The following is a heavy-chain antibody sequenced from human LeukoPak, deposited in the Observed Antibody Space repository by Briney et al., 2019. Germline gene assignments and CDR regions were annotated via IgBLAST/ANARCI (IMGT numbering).Heavy chain of an antibody. V-gene: IGHV1-69*13. CDR1: GGTFSSYA. J-gene: IGHJ6*02. CDR3: ARDGGKALPYGMDV. Sequence: SVKVSCKASGGTFSSYAISWVRQAPGQGLEWMGGIIPISGTANYAQKFQGRVTITADESTSTAYMELSSLRSEDTAVYYCARDGGKALPYGMDVWGQGTTVTVSS. D-gene: IGHD4-23*01. CDR2: IIPISGTA.